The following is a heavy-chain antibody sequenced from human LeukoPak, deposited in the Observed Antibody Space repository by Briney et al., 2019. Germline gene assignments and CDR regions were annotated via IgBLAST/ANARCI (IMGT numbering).Heavy chain of an antibody. V-gene: IGHV4-59*01. CDR3: ARGPFRDSSSWYYFDY. CDR1: GGSFSGYY. J-gene: IGHJ4*02. CDR2: VFYIGST. Sequence: SETLSLTCAVYGGSFSGYYWSWIRQPPGKGLEWIGYVFYIGSTNYNPSLKSRVTLSVDTPKNQFSLNLRSVTAADTAVYYCARGPFRDSSSWYYFDYWGQGTLVTVSS. D-gene: IGHD6-13*01.